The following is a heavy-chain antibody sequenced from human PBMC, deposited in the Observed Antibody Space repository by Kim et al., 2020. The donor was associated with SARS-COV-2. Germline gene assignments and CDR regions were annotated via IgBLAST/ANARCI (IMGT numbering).Heavy chain of an antibody. J-gene: IGHJ6*02. CDR2: ISAYNGNT. Sequence: ASVKVSCKASGYTFTSYGISWVRQAPGQGLEWMGWISAYNGNTNYAQKPQGRVTMTTDTSTSTAYMELRSLRSDDTAVYYCARVGEWFGELGVYYYYGMDVWGQGTTVTVSS. V-gene: IGHV1-18*01. CDR3: ARVGEWFGELGVYYYYGMDV. D-gene: IGHD3-10*01. CDR1: GYTFTSYG.